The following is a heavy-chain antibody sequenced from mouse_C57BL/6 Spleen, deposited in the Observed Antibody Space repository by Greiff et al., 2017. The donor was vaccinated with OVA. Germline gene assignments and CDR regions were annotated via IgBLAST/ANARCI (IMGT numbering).Heavy chain of an antibody. Sequence: VQLKQSGAELVRPGASVKLSCTASGFNIKDYYMHWVKQRPEQGLEWIGRIDPEDGDTEYAPKFQGKATMTADTSSNTAYLQLSSLTSEDTAVYYCTSITTVVDYYAMDYWGQGTPVTVSS. CDR1: GFNIKDYY. CDR3: TSITTVVDYYAMDY. D-gene: IGHD1-1*01. CDR2: IDPEDGDT. J-gene: IGHJ4*01. V-gene: IGHV14-1*01.